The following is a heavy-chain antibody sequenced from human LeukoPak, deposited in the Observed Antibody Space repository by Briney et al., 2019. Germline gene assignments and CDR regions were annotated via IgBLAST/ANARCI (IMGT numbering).Heavy chain of an antibody. CDR3: VSRACTITACYVASWRCFDH. Sequence: GGSLRLSCEASGLTLSRYWLTWVRQAPGKGLEWVANINEGGSEKNYVDSVKGRFTISRDNAKSSLYLQMNNLRDDDTAVYHCVSRACTITACYVASWRCFDHWGQGTPVTVSS. J-gene: IGHJ4*02. V-gene: IGHV3-7*03. CDR2: INEGGSEK. D-gene: IGHD2-2*01. CDR1: GLTLSRYW.